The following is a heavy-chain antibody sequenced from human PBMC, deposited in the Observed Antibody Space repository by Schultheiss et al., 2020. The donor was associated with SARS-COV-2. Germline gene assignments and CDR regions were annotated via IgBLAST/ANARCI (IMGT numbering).Heavy chain of an antibody. V-gene: IGHV4-38-2*02. CDR2: ISNSGST. J-gene: IGHJ4*02. CDR3: ARDRGSGGVSDY. D-gene: IGHD6-19*01. Sequence: SETLSLICTVSGGSITNGPYWGWVRQPPGKGLEWIGSISNSGSTSYSPSLKSRVTISLDASNKQFSLKLTSVTAADSAVYYCARDRGSGGVSDYWGQGTLVTVS. CDR1: GGSITNGPY.